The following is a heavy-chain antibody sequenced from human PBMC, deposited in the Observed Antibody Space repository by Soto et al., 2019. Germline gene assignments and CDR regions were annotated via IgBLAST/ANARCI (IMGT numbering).Heavy chain of an antibody. CDR1: GGTFSSYT. CDR3: AQTPPHKYFDWLSLDY. V-gene: IGHV1-69*02. CDR2: IIPILGIA. J-gene: IGHJ4*02. Sequence: ASVKVSCKASGGTFSSYTISWVRQAPGQGLEWMGRIIPILGIANYAQKFQGRVTITADKSTSTAYMELSSLRSEDTAVYYCAQTPPHKYFDWLSLDYWGQGTLVTVSS. D-gene: IGHD3-9*01.